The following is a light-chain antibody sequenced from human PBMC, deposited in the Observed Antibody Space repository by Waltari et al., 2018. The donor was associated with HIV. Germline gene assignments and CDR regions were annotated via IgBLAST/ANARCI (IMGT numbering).Light chain of an antibody. CDR1: ALPDQF. V-gene: IGLV3-25*03. Sequence: SYDVTQPSSVSVSPGQTARITCSGYALPDQFVYWYQQKPGQAPVLVIYQDAPRPSGIPERFSGSSSGTVATLTLRGVRTDDEADYHCQSADLSGTYWVFGGGTKLTVL. CDR3: QSADLSGTYWV. CDR2: QDA. J-gene: IGLJ3*02.